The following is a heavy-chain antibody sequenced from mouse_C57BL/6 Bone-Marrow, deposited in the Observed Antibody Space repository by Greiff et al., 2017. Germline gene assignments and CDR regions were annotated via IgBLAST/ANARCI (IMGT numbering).Heavy chain of an antibody. Sequence: QVQLQQPGAELVMPGASVKLSCKASGYTFTSYWMHWVKQRPGQGLEWIGEIDPSDSYTNYNQKFKGKSTLTVDKSSSTAYMQLSSLTSEDSAVYYCARKSHYYVSVDYWGQGTTLTVSS. V-gene: IGHV1-69*01. CDR2: IDPSDSYT. CDR3: ARKSHYYVSVDY. J-gene: IGHJ2*01. CDR1: GYTFTSYW. D-gene: IGHD1-1*01.